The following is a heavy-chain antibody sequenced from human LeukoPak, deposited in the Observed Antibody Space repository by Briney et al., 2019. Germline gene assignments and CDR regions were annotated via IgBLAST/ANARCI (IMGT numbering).Heavy chain of an antibody. CDR3: AGGYYYGDY. D-gene: IGHD3-22*01. V-gene: IGHV3-30*03. CDR2: ISYDGSNK. Sequence: PGGSLRLFCAASGFTFSSYGMHWVRQAPGKGLEWVALISYDGSNKYYADSVKGRFTISRDNSKNTLYLQMNSLRAEDTAVYYCAGGYYYGDYWGQGTLVTVSS. CDR1: GFTFSSYG. J-gene: IGHJ4*02.